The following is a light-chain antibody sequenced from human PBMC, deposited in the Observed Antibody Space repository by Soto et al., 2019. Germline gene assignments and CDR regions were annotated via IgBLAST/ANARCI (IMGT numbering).Light chain of an antibody. V-gene: IGLV2-14*01. J-gene: IGLJ2*01. CDR2: EVS. Sequence: QSALTQPASVSGSPGQSITISCTGTSSDVGGYNYVSWYQQHPGKAPKLMIYEVSNRPSGVSNRFSGSKSGNTASLTISGLQAEDEADYYCSSYTSSSTRFGGGIKLTVL. CDR3: SSYTSSSTR. CDR1: SSDVGGYNY.